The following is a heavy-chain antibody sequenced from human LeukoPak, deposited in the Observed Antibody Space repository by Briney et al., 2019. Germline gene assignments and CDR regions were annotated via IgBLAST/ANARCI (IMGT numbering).Heavy chain of an antibody. CDR1: GFTFSSYS. V-gene: IGHV3-30*18. J-gene: IGHJ1*01. CDR3: AKRRGTAMAEGYFQH. D-gene: IGHD5-18*01. CDR2: ISVDESQQ. Sequence: PGGSLRLSCAASGFTFSSYSMNWVRQAPGKGLEWVAVISVDESQQFYADSVKGRFTISRDNSKNTVYLQMNSLRVEDTAVYFCAKRRGTAMAEGYFQHWGQGTLVTVSS.